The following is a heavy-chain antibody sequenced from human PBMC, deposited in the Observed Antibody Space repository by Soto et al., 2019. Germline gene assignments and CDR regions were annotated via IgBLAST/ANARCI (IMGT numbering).Heavy chain of an antibody. CDR1: GFTFSSYA. CDR2: ISYDGSNK. V-gene: IGHV3-30-3*01. D-gene: IGHD4-17*01. Sequence: QVQLVESGGGVVQPGRSLRLSCAASGFTFSSYAMHWVRQAPGKGLEWVAVISYDGSNKYYADSVKGRFTISRDNSKNTLYLQMNSLRAEDTAVYYCARDRGYGDLDHWGQGTLVTVSS. CDR3: ARDRGYGDLDH. J-gene: IGHJ4*02.